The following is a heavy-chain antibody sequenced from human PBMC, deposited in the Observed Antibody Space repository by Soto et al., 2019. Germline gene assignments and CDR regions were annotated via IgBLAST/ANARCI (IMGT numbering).Heavy chain of an antibody. J-gene: IGHJ6*02. Sequence: GGSLRLSCTPSGFIFSDYSMNWVRQAPGKGLEWISYITTTSSTMYYADSVKGRFTISRDNAKNSLYLQMNSLRDEGTAVYYCAPDSSGRQYYGMDVWGQGTTVTVSS. V-gene: IGHV3-48*02. CDR1: GFIFSDYS. CDR3: APDSSGRQYYGMDV. D-gene: IGHD3-22*01. CDR2: ITTTSSTM.